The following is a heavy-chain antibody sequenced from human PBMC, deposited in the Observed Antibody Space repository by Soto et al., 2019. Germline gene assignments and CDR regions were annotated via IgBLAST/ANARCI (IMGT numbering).Heavy chain of an antibody. CDR1: GGSISGGGYS. V-gene: IGHV4-30-2*01. Sequence: PSETLCLTCAVSGGSISGGGYSRSWIRQPPGKGLEWIGYIYDSGSTYYNPSLKSRVTISVDRSKNQFSLNLNSVTAADTAVYYCARTWELIKFDYWGQGTLVTVSS. D-gene: IGHD1-26*01. CDR3: ARTWELIKFDY. CDR2: IYDSGST. J-gene: IGHJ4*02.